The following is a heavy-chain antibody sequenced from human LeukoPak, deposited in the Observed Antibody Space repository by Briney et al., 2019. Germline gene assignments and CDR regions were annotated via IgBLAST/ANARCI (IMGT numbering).Heavy chain of an antibody. J-gene: IGHJ4*02. Sequence: GRSLRLSCAASGFSFINYAMHWVRQAPGKGLEWVAIISYDGTTTYYADSVKGRFTISRDNSKNTLYLQMNSLRAEDTAVYYCAKRDVVGYCSGGNCYPFDYWGQGTLVTVSS. CDR3: AKRDVVGYCSGGNCYPFDY. V-gene: IGHV3-30*18. CDR2: ISYDGTTT. CDR1: GFSFINYA. D-gene: IGHD2-15*01.